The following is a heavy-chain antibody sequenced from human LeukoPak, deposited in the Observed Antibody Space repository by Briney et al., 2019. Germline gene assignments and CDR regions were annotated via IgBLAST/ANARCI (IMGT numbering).Heavy chain of an antibody. CDR1: GGSISSSSYY. D-gene: IGHD2-8*01. J-gene: IGHJ4*02. CDR3: AAPGRYCTNGVCYTEYYFDY. CDR2: IYYSGST. Sequence: SETLSLTCTVSGGSISSSSYYWGWIRQPPGKGLEWIGSIYYSGSTYYNPSLKSRVTISVDTSKNQFSLKLSSVTAADTAVYYCAAPGRYCTNGVCYTEYYFDYWGQGTLVTVSS. V-gene: IGHV4-39*01.